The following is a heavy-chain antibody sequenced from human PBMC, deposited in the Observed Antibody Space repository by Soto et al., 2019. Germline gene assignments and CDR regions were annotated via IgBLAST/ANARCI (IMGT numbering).Heavy chain of an antibody. Sequence: QVQLVQSGAEVKKPGSSVKVSCKASGGTFSSYAISWVRQAPGQGLEWMGGIIPIFGTANYAQKFQGRVTITADESTITAYMELSSLRSEDTAVYYCARARYYYDSSGYYMPYNYFDYWGQGTLVTVSS. CDR3: ARARYYYDSSGYYMPYNYFDY. D-gene: IGHD3-22*01. CDR2: IIPIFGTA. J-gene: IGHJ4*02. V-gene: IGHV1-69*01. CDR1: GGTFSSYA.